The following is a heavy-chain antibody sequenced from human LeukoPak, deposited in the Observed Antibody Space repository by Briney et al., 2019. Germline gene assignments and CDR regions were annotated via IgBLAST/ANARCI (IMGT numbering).Heavy chain of an antibody. CDR1: GFTVSSNY. D-gene: IGHD1-20*01. Sequence: PGGSLRLSCAASGFTVSSNYMTWVRQAPGKGLEWISIIYSGGSTYYADPVKGRFTISRDNSKNTLCLHMNSLRAEDTAVYYCARDLSSNWNYWGQGTLVTVSS. J-gene: IGHJ4*02. V-gene: IGHV3-66*01. CDR2: IYSGGST. CDR3: ARDLSSNWNY.